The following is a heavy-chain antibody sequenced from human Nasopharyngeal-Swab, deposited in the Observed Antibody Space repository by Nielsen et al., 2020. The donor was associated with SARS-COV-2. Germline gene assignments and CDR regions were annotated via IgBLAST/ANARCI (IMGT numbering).Heavy chain of an antibody. CDR1: GFTFSSYA. CDR3: AREGGLVRFWDY. V-gene: IGHV3-30-3*01. Sequence: GESLKISCAASGFTFSSYAMHWVCQAPGKGLEWVAVISYDGSNKYYADSVKGRFTISRDNSKNTLYLQMNSLRAEDTAVYYCAREGGLVRFWDYWGQGTLVTVSS. J-gene: IGHJ4*02. CDR2: ISYDGSNK. D-gene: IGHD3-16*01.